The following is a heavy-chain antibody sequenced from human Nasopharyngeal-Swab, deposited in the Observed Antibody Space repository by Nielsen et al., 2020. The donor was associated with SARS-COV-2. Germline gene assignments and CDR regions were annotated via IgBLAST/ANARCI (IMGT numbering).Heavy chain of an antibody. J-gene: IGHJ4*02. CDR1: GFTFSSYG. CDR3: VNGYCTNGVCSVHYFDY. CDR2: ISYDGSNK. D-gene: IGHD2-8*01. V-gene: IGHV3-30*18. Sequence: GESLKISCAASGFTFSSYGMHWVRQAPGKGLEWVAVISYDGSNKYYADSVKGRFTISRDNSKNTLYLQMNSLRAEDTAVYYCVNGYCTNGVCSVHYFDYWGQGTLVTVSS.